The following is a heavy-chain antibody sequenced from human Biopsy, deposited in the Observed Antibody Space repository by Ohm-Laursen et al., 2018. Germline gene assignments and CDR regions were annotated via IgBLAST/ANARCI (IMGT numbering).Heavy chain of an antibody. J-gene: IGHJ6*02. D-gene: IGHD6-6*01. Sequence: GTLSLTCTVAGGSINSNDYYWGWIRQTPGEGLQWIGSLYHNGHTYENPSLRSRLTLSIDKSKNLFSLRLSSVTAADTAVYYCARHRSSSARNYYHDTDVWGQGTTVTVSS. V-gene: IGHV4-39*01. CDR1: GGSINSNDYY. CDR3: ARHRSSSARNYYHDTDV. CDR2: LYHNGHT.